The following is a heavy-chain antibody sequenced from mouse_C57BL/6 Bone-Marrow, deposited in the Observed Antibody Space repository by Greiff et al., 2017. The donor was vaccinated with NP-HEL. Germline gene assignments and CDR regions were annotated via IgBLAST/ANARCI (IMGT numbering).Heavy chain of an antibody. CDR2: ISSGGSYT. D-gene: IGHD2-5*01. CDR1: GFTFSSYG. Sequence: EVKVVESGGDLVKPGGSLKLSCAASGFTFSSYGMSWVRQTPDKRLEWVATISSGGSYTYYPDSVKGRFTISRDNAKNTLYLQMSSLKSEDTAMYYCARLWSPSYYSNDYWGQGTTLTVSS. V-gene: IGHV5-6*01. J-gene: IGHJ2*01. CDR3: ARLWSPSYYSNDY.